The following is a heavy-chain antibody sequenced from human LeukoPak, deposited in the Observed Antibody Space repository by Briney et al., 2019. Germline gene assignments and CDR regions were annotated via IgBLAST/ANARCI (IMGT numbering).Heavy chain of an antibody. CDR3: ARDRENEYYFDY. Sequence: GGSLRLSCAASGFSVTSNYMTWVRQAPGKGLEWVSVIYSGGSTYYSDSVKGRFTVSRDNSKNTLFLQMNNLRAEDTAVYYCARDRENEYYFDYWGQGTLVTVSS. D-gene: IGHD1-1*01. CDR2: IYSGGST. V-gene: IGHV3-53*01. CDR1: GFSVTSNY. J-gene: IGHJ4*02.